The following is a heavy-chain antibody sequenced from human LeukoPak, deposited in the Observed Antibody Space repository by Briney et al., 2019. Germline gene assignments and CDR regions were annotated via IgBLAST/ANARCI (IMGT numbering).Heavy chain of an antibody. CDR1: GFTFSSYG. Sequence: GGSLRLSCAASGFTFSSYGMHWVRQAPGKGLEGGAFIRYDGSNKYYADSVKGRFTISRDNSKNTLYLQMNSLRAEDTAVYYCANAQAVEMATIDYFDSWGQGTLVTVSS. D-gene: IGHD5-24*01. CDR2: IRYDGSNK. CDR3: ANAQAVEMATIDYFDS. V-gene: IGHV3-30*02. J-gene: IGHJ4*02.